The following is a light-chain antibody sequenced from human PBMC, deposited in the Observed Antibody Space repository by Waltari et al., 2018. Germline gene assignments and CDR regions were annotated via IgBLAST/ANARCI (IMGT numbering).Light chain of an antibody. CDR1: QDISRY. CDR2: DTS. Sequence: DIQMTQSPSSVSASLADRVTITCRASQDISRYLAWYQQTPGRSPKLLIFDTSSLQSGVPSRFSGSGSGTDFTLTISSLQPEDFATYYCLQVNNFPITFGQGTRLEIK. J-gene: IGKJ5*01. CDR3: LQVNNFPIT. V-gene: IGKV1D-12*01.